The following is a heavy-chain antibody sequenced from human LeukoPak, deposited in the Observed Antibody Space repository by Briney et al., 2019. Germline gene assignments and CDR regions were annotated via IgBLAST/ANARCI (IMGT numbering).Heavy chain of an antibody. Sequence: VASVKVSCKASGGTFSSYAISWVRQAPGQGLEWMGGIIPIFGTANYAQKFQGRVTITTDESASTAYMELSSLRSEDTAVYYCARASYYDFWSGYFFDYWAREPWSPSPQ. D-gene: IGHD3-3*01. CDR2: IIPIFGTA. V-gene: IGHV1-69*05. J-gene: IGHJ4*02. CDR1: GGTFSSYA. CDR3: ARASYYDFWSGYFFDY.